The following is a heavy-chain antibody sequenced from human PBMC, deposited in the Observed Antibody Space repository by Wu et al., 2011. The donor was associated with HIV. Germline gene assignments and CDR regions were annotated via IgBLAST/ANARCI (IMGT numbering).Heavy chain of an antibody. CDR2: INPNSGAT. D-gene: IGHD6-13*01. J-gene: IGHJ4*02. CDR3: ARDPGIAATGMFG. V-gene: IGHV1-2*02. Sequence: QVQLVQSGREVKRPGSSVRVSCKASGGTFRSYVISWVRQAPGQGLEWMGWINPNSGATNYAQKFQGRATMTRDTSINTAYMDLSSLRSDDTAVYYCARDPGIAATGMFGWGQGTLVTVSS. CDR1: GGTFRSYV.